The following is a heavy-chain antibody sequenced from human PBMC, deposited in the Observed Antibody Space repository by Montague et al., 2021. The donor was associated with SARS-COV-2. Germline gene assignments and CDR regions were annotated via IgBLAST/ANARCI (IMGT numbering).Heavy chain of an antibody. CDR3: ARFPTSYYYDSKAAPATPDAFDI. J-gene: IGHJ3*02. CDR1: GGSISSSGYY. D-gene: IGHD3-22*01. CDR2: IYYSGST. Sequence: SETLSLTCTVSGGSISSSGYYWGWIRQPPGKGLEWIGSIYYSGSTYYNPSLKSRVTISVATSKNRFSLRLSSVTAADTAVYYCARFPTSYYYDSKAAPATPDAFDIRGQGTMVTVSS. V-gene: IGHV4-39*01.